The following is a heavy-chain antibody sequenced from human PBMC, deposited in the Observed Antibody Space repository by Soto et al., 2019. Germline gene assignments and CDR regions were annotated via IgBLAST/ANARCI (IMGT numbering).Heavy chain of an antibody. D-gene: IGHD3-10*01. V-gene: IGHV1-69*02. Sequence: QVQLVQSVADVQRPGSSVRVSCKASGDTFNFYTINWVRQAPGQGLQWMGRINPILSMSNYAPRFQGRVTMTADKSTITAYMELSSRRSEDTAMYYCATSYGSGYRAFDSWGQGALVTVSS. CDR2: INPILSMS. CDR1: GDTFNFYT. CDR3: ATSYGSGYRAFDS. J-gene: IGHJ4*02.